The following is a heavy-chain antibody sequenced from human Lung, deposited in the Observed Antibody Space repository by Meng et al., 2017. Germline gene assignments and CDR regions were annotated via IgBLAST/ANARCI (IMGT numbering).Heavy chain of an antibody. CDR1: GYTFTSYY. J-gene: IGHJ4*02. CDR3: TISDYGNFDY. Sequence: QVQPAQSGAEVKKPGASGKVSCKASGYTFTSYYMHWVRQAPGQGLEWMGIIDPSGGSTDYAQKFQGRVTVTGDTSTSTVYMDLSSLRSEDTAVYYCTISDYGNFDYWGQGTLVTVSS. CDR2: IDPSGGST. V-gene: IGHV1-46*03. D-gene: IGHD4-17*01.